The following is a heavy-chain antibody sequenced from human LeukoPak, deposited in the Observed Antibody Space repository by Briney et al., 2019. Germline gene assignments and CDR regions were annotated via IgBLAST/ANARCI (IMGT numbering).Heavy chain of an antibody. V-gene: IGHV4-39*07. CDR1: GGSISSSSYY. CDR2: IYYSGST. J-gene: IGHJ4*02. Sequence: PSETLSLTCTVSGGSISSSSYYWGWIRQPPGKGLEWIGSIYYSGSTYYDPSLKSRVTISVDTSKNQFSLKLSSVTAADTAVYYCASLTISHSGRSYYFDYWGQGTLVTVSS. D-gene: IGHD1-26*01. CDR3: ASLTISHSGRSYYFDY.